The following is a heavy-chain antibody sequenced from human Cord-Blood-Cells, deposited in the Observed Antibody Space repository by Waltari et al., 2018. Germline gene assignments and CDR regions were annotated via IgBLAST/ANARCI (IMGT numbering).Heavy chain of an antibody. D-gene: IGHD3-3*01. CDR3: ARTPRLRFLEWLLSDYWYFDL. CDR1: GGTFSSYA. J-gene: IGHJ2*01. V-gene: IGHV1-69*06. CDR2: IIPIFGTA. Sequence: QVQLVQSGAEVKKPGSSVKVSCKASGGTFSSYAISWVRQAPGQGLEWMGGIIPIFGTANYAQKFQGRVTITADKSTRTAYMELSSLRSEDTAVYYCARTPRLRFLEWLLSDYWYFDLWGRGTLVTVSS.